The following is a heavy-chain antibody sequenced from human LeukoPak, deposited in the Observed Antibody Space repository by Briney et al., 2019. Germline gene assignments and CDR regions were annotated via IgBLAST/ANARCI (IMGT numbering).Heavy chain of an antibody. Sequence: GGSLRLSCAASGFTFSSYGMHWVRQAPGKGLEWVAFIRYDGSNKYYADSVKGRFTISRDNSKNTLYLQMNSLRSDDTAVYYCARNLLSLYSGLSLDYWGQGTLVTVSS. CDR2: IRYDGSNK. D-gene: IGHD5-12*01. CDR1: GFTFSSYG. CDR3: ARNLLSLYSGLSLDY. V-gene: IGHV3-30*02. J-gene: IGHJ4*02.